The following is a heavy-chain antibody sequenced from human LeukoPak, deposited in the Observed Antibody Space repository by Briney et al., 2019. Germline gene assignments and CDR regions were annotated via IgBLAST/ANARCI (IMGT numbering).Heavy chain of an antibody. CDR1: GGTFSSYT. D-gene: IGHD3-9*01. V-gene: IGHV1-69*02. J-gene: IGHJ6*02. Sequence: GSSVKVSCKASGGTFSSYTINWIRQAPGQGLEGMGRIIPLADISNNTKTFQDRVTFTADRSTNPAYMELSSLSSEDTAVYYCARSYDSDHSYRGHGMDVWGQGTTVTVSS. CDR2: IIPLADIS. CDR3: ARSYDSDHSYRGHGMDV.